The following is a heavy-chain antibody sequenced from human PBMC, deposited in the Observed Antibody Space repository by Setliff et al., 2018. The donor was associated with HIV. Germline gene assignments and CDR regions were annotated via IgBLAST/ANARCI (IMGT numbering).Heavy chain of an antibody. CDR2: IRSKVYGATT. J-gene: IGHJ3*02. D-gene: IGHD5-12*01. Sequence: SLRLSCTAAGFTFGDYAMSWVRQAPGKGLEWVGFIRSKVYGATTEYAASVRGRFTISRDDSKSIAYLQMNSLKTEDTAVYYCAREEGSGDGYNSGGAFDIWGQGTMVTVSS. CDR3: AREEGSGDGYNSGGAFDI. V-gene: IGHV3-49*04. CDR1: GFTFGDYA.